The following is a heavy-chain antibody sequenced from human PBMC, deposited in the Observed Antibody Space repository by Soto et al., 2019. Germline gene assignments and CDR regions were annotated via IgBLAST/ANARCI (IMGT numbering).Heavy chain of an antibody. J-gene: IGHJ4*02. CDR1: GGSISSSSYY. D-gene: IGHD4-4*01. Sequence: QLQLQESGPGLVKPSETLSLTCTVSGGSISSSSYYWGWIRQPPGRGLEWIGSIYYSGYSYYNPSLKSRVTISVDTSKNQFSLRLSSVTAADTAVYYCARSPGLGGNYHFDYWGQGTLVTVSS. V-gene: IGHV4-39*01. CDR3: ARSPGLGGNYHFDY. CDR2: IYYSGYS.